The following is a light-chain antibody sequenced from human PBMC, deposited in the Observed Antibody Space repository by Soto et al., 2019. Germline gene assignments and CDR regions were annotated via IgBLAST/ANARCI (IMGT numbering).Light chain of an antibody. CDR1: QSVGSY. J-gene: IGKJ5*01. CDR3: QQRSNRPPIT. V-gene: IGKV3-11*01. CDR2: DAS. Sequence: ETVLTQSPVTLSLSPGERATLSCRSSQSVGSYLAWYQQKPGQAPRLLIYDASSRAPGVPARFSGSGSGTDFTLTISSLEPEDFAVYYCQQRSNRPPITFGQGTRL.